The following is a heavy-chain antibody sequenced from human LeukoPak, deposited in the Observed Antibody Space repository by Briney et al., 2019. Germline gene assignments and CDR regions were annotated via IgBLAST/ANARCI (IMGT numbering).Heavy chain of an antibody. CDR2: IKEDGSEK. J-gene: IGHJ4*02. Sequence: GGSLRLSCAVSGFTFGSYWMTWVRQPPGKGMKWVANIKEDGSEKNYVDSMKGRFTISRDNAKNSLYLQLNSLRAEDTAVYYCARDTGYFNFDFWGQGTLVTVSS. CDR1: GFTFGSYW. V-gene: IGHV3-7*01. D-gene: IGHD3-9*01. CDR3: ARDTGYFNFDF.